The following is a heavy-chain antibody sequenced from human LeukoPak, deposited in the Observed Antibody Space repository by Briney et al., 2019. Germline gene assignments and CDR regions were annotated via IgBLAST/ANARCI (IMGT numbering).Heavy chain of an antibody. CDR3: TRLGDSSGYYSDAFDN. CDR1: GFTFSGSA. D-gene: IGHD3-22*01. J-gene: IGHJ3*02. Sequence: PGGSLRLSCAASGFTFSGSAMHWVRQASGKGLERVGRIRSKANSYATAYAASVKGRFTISRDDSKNTAYLQMNSLKTEDTAVYYCTRLGDSSGYYSDAFDNWGQGTMVTVSS. V-gene: IGHV3-73*01. CDR2: IRSKANSYAT.